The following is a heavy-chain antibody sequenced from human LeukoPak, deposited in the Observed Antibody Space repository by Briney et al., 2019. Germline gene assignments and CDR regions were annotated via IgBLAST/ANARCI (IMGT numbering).Heavy chain of an antibody. D-gene: IGHD6-13*01. CDR2: ISYDGSNK. V-gene: IGHV3-30*18. J-gene: IGHJ4*02. Sequence: GGSLRLSCAASGFTFSSYAMHWVRQAPGKGLEWVALISYDGSNKYYADSVKGRFTISRDNSKNTLYLQMNSLRGEDTAVYYCAKVGNSWDFDYWGQGTLVTVSS. CDR3: AKVGNSWDFDY. CDR1: GFTFSSYA.